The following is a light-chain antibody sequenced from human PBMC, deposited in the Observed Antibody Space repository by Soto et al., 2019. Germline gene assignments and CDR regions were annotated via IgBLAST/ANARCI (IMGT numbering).Light chain of an antibody. CDR3: GSYTRSSTYV. Sequence: QSALAQPASVSGSPGQSITVSCTGTRSDVGGYNFVSWYQQHPGKAPKLLIFEVTNRPSGVSDRFSGSKSGNTASLTISGLQAEDEADSYCGSYTRSSTYVFGGGTKVTVL. CDR1: RSDVGGYNF. V-gene: IGLV2-14*01. J-gene: IGLJ1*01. CDR2: EVT.